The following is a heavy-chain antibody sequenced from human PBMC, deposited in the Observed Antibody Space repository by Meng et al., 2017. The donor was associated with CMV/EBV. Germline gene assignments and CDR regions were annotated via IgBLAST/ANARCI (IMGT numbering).Heavy chain of an antibody. CDR3: ARAPSGTMVRGVMDYYYGMDV. Sequence: GESLKISCAASGFTFSDYYMSWIRQAPGKGLEWVSYISSSGSTIYYADSVKGRFTISRDNAKNSLYLQMNSLRAEDTAVYYCARAPSGTMVRGVMDYYYGMDVWGQGTTVTVSS. J-gene: IGHJ6*02. CDR1: GFTFSDYY. D-gene: IGHD3-10*01. V-gene: IGHV3-11*04. CDR2: ISSSGSTI.